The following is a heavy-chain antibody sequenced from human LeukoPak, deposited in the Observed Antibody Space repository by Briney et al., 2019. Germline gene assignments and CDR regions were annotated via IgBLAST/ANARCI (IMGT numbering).Heavy chain of an antibody. V-gene: IGHV3-21*01. CDR3: ARFITGPYYFDY. J-gene: IGHJ4*02. CDR2: ISSSSTYI. Sequence: GGSLRLSCAASGFTFSSYNMKWVSKAPGKGLEWVSSISSSSTYIDYADSMKGRFTIPTDNAKNSLDLQMNSLRAEDTAVYYCARFITGPYYFDYWGQGTLVTVSS. CDR1: GFTFSSYN. D-gene: IGHD3-22*01.